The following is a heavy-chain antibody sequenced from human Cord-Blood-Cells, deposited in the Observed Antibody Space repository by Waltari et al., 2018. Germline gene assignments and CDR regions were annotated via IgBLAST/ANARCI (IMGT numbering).Heavy chain of an antibody. D-gene: IGHD4-4*01. CDR2: INHSGST. CDR1: GGSSSGYY. CDR3: ARGNSNYFDY. Sequence: QVQLQQWGAGLLKHSETLSLTCAVYGGSSSGYYWSWIRQPPGKGLEWIGEINHSGSTNYNPSLKSRVTISVDTSKNQFSLKLSSVTAADTAVYYCARGNSNYFDYWGQGTLVTVSS. J-gene: IGHJ4*02. V-gene: IGHV4-34*01.